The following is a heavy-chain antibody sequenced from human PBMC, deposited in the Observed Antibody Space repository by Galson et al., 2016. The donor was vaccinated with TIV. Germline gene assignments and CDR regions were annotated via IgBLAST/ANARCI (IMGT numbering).Heavy chain of an antibody. Sequence: QSGAEVKKPGESLKISCKGSGYSFTRYWIGWVRQMPGKGLEWMGIIYPGDSDTRSSPSFQGQVTISADTSISTAYLQWDSLKASDTAMYYCARLSRKWLVYAFDIWGQGTMVTVSS. J-gene: IGHJ3*02. CDR2: IYPGDSDT. CDR3: ARLSRKWLVYAFDI. V-gene: IGHV5-51*01. D-gene: IGHD6-19*01. CDR1: GYSFTRYW.